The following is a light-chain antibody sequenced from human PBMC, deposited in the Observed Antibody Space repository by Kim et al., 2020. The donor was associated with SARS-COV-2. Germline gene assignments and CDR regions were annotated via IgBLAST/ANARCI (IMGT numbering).Light chain of an antibody. CDR2: DAS. V-gene: IGKV1-5*01. CDR3: QQYNSYIT. Sequence: SASVGDRVTITCRASQSISRWLDWYQQKPGKAPKLLIYDASNLESGVPSRFSGSGSGTEFTLTISSLQPDDFATYYCQQYNSYITFGQGTRLEIK. CDR1: QSISRW. J-gene: IGKJ5*01.